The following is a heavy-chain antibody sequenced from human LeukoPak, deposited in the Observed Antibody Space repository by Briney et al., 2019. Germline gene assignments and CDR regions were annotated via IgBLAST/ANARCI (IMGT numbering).Heavy chain of an antibody. CDR3: AKDGGFYGENFDY. CDR2: ISTSGSTV. J-gene: IGHJ4*02. Sequence: GGSLRLSCVASAFTFSSYEMNWVRQAPGKGLEWVSYISTSGSTVYYADSVKGRFTISRDNAKNSLYLQMNSLRADDTAVFYCAKDGGFYGENFDYWGQGTLVTVSS. CDR1: AFTFSSYE. D-gene: IGHD4-17*01. V-gene: IGHV3-48*03.